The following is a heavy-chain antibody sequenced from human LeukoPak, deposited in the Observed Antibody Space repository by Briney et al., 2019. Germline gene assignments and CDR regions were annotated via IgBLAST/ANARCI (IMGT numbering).Heavy chain of an antibody. CDR2: ISGSGGST. J-gene: IGHJ6*03. CDR3: AKDPLGRWLVSAAIGYYYYYYMDV. CDR1: GFTFSSYA. V-gene: IGHV3-23*01. D-gene: IGHD6-19*01. Sequence: GGSLRLSCAASGFTFSSYAMSWVRQAPGKGLEWVSAISGSGGSTYYADSVKGRFTISRDNSKNTLYLQMNSLRAEDTAVYYCAKDPLGRWLVSAAIGYYYYYYMDVWGKGTTVTVSS.